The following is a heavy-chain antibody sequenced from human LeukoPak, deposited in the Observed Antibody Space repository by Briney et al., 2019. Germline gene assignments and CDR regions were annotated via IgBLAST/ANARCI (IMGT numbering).Heavy chain of an antibody. D-gene: IGHD7-27*01. CDR3: EKDLDPKWGVYAFDI. V-gene: IGHV3-30*18. Sequence: GGSLRLSCAASGFTFSSYGMHWVRQAPGKGLEWVAVISYDGSNKYYADSVKGRFTISRDNSKNTLYLQMNSLRAEDTAVYYCEKDLDPKWGVYAFDIWGEGTTVTVSS. CDR2: ISYDGSNK. J-gene: IGHJ3*02. CDR1: GFTFSSYG.